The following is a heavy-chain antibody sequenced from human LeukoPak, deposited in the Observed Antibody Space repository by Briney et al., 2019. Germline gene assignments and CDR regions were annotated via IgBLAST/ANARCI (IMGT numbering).Heavy chain of an antibody. CDR3: ARAIAQLPYYYYGMDV. CDR1: GYTFTSYD. Sequence: ASVKVSCKASGYTFTSYDINWVRQATGQGLEWMGWMNPNSGNTGYAQKFQGRVTMTRSTSISTAYMELSSLRSEDTAVYYCARAIAQLPYYYYGMDVWGQGTTVTVPS. D-gene: IGHD6-13*01. CDR2: MNPNSGNT. J-gene: IGHJ6*02. V-gene: IGHV1-8*01.